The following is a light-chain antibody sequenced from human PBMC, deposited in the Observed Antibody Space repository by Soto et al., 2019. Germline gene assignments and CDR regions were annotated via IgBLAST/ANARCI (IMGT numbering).Light chain of an antibody. CDR2: GAS. Sequence: EIVLTQSPGTLSLSRGERATLSYRASQSVSNNYLAWYKQKPGQAPRLLIYGASNRATGIPDRFSGSGSGTDFTLTISTLEPEDFAVYYCPQYGSSGTFGQGTKVDI. CDR1: QSVSNNY. V-gene: IGKV3-20*01. J-gene: IGKJ1*01. CDR3: PQYGSSGT.